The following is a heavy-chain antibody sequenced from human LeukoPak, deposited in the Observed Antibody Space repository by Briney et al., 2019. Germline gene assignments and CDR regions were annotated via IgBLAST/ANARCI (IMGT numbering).Heavy chain of an antibody. D-gene: IGHD5-24*01. J-gene: IGHJ4*02. V-gene: IGHV3-23*01. CDR2: TIGSGDST. CDR3: ASLYNDYGDY. Sequence: PGGSLRLSCAASGFTFRNYGMSWVRQAPRKGLEWVSGTIGSGDSTFYADPVKGRFTISRDNSRNTLYLHMNSLRVDDTAVYYCASLYNDYGDYWGQGALVTVSS. CDR1: GFTFRNYG.